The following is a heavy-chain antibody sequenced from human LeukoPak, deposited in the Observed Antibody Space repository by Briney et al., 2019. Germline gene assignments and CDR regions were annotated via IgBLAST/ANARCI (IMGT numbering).Heavy chain of an antibody. J-gene: IGHJ4*02. CDR2: FSGSGGTT. V-gene: IGHV3-23*01. CDR1: GFTFSSYA. D-gene: IGHD3-3*01. CDR3: AKVPSYDFWSGYYFDY. Sequence: GGSLRLSCAASGFTFSSYAMNWVRQAPGRGLEWVSGFSGSGGTTYYADSVKGRFTISRDNSKNTLYLQMNSLRAEDTAVYYCAKVPSYDFWSGYYFDYWGQGTLVTVSS.